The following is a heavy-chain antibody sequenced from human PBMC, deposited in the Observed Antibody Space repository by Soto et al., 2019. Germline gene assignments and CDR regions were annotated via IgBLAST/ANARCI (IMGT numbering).Heavy chain of an antibody. CDR1: GFTFISYA. V-gene: IGHV3-30-3*01. Sequence: QVQLVESGGGVVQPGRSLRLSCAASGFTFISYAMHWVRQSPGKGLEWVAVMSYDGSNKYYADSVKGRFTFSRDNSKNTLYLQMNSLRADDTAMYYCARESVVVAARGDNDAFDIWGQGTMVTVSS. J-gene: IGHJ3*02. D-gene: IGHD2-15*01. CDR3: ARESVVVAARGDNDAFDI. CDR2: MSYDGSNK.